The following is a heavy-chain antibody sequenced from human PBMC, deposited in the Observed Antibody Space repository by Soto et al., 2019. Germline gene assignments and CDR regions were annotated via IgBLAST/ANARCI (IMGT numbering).Heavy chain of an antibody. J-gene: IGHJ4*02. V-gene: IGHV4-30-2*01. Sequence: PSETLSLTCTVSGDSMTGGDYSWSWIRQPPGKGLEWLGYIYRTGNTHYSPSLKSRVSISPDRSKNQLSLELTSVTAADKAVYYCARGDYQYSIDYWGQGTLVTVS. CDR2: IYRTGNT. CDR3: ARGDYQYSIDY. D-gene: IGHD2-2*01. CDR1: GDSMTGGDYS.